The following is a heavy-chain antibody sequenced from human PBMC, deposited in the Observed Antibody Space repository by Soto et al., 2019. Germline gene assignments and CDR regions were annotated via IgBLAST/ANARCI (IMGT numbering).Heavy chain of an antibody. Sequence: PSETLSLTCTVSGGSISSNYWSWIRQPPGKGLEWIGNIHYSGSTNYNTSLKSRVTMSVDTSKNQFSLKLSPVTAADTAMYYCARCRNDSWPPSIHDYWGQGTLVTVSS. CDR1: GGSISSNY. CDR3: ARCRNDSWPPSIHDY. D-gene: IGHD2-2*02. CDR2: IHYSGST. V-gene: IGHV4-59*01. J-gene: IGHJ4*02.